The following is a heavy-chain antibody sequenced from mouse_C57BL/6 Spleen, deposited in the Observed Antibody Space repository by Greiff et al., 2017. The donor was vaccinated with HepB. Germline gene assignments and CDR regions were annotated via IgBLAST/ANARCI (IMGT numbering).Heavy chain of an antibody. J-gene: IGHJ2*01. V-gene: IGHV1-55*01. D-gene: IGHD1-1*01. CDR3: ARPSTTVVAYYFDY. Sequence: QVQLQQPGAELVKPGASVKMSCKASGYTFTSYWITWVKQRPGQGLEWIGDIYPGSGSTNYNEKFKSKATLTVDTSSSTAYMQLSSLTSEDSAVYYWARPSTTVVAYYFDYWGQGTTLTVSS. CDR1: GYTFTSYW. CDR2: IYPGSGST.